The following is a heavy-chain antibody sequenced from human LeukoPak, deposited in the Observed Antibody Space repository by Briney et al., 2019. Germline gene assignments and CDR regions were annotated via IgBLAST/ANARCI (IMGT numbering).Heavy chain of an antibody. CDR2: ISPNSADI. CDR3: SRDPRRLDY. V-gene: IGHV3-11*06. Sequence: PGGSLRLSCAASGFTSSDYYMTWIRQAPGKGLEWVSYISPNSADIKYADSVKGRFTISRDNAKKSLYLQMNSLTAEDTSVYYCSRDPRRLDYWGQGALVTVSS. CDR1: GFTSSDYY. J-gene: IGHJ4*02.